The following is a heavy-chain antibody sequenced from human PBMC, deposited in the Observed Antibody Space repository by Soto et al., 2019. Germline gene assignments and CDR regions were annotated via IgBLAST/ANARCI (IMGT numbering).Heavy chain of an antibody. CDR2: ISGGGDAA. J-gene: IGHJ2*01. Sequence: EVQVLESGGGLVQPGGSLRLSCAGSGFTFINYAMNWVRQAPGMGLEWVSSISGGGDAAFFPDSVRGRFTISRDNSKNTVTLQMNSLGVDDTAVYYCARKILGSTTRPNYWYFDLWGRGTLVTVS. CDR1: GFTFINYA. CDR3: ARKILGSTTRPNYWYFDL. D-gene: IGHD7-27*01. V-gene: IGHV3-23*01.